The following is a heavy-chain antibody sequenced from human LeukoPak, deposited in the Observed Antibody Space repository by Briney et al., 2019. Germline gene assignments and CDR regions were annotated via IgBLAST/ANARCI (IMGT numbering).Heavy chain of an antibody. Sequence: SETLSLTCTVSGGSISSDYWSWIRQPPGKGLEWIGYMYNSGSTDYNPSLKSRVTISVDASKNQFSLQLNSVTPEDTAVYYCARALREWPIDYWGQGTLVTVSS. CDR1: GGSISSDY. V-gene: IGHV4-59*12. CDR3: ARALREWPIDY. D-gene: IGHD3-3*01. J-gene: IGHJ4*02. CDR2: MYNSGST.